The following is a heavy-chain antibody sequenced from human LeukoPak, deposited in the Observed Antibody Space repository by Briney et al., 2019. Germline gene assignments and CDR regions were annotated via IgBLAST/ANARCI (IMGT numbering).Heavy chain of an antibody. CDR2: FDPEDGET. J-gene: IGHJ4*02. V-gene: IGHV1-24*01. D-gene: IGHD3-9*01. CDR1: GYTLTELS. Sequence: ASVKVSCKVSGYTLTELSMHWVRQAPGKGLELMGGFDPEDGETIYAQKFQGRVTMTEDTSTDTAYMELSSLRSEDTAVYYCAKNYDFLTGYANWGQGTLVTVSS. CDR3: AKNYDFLTGYAN.